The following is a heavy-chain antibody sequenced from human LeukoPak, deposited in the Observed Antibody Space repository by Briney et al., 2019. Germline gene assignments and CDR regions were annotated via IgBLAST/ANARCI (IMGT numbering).Heavy chain of an antibody. CDR2: IKSKTDGGTT. Sequence: GGSLRLSCAASGFTFSNAWMSWVRQAPGKGLEWVGRIKSKTDGGTTDYAAPVKGRFTISRDDSKNTLYLQMNSLRAEDTAVYYCARVGGSTNWFDPWGQGTLVTVSS. CDR3: ARVGGSTNWFDP. CDR1: GFTFSNAW. V-gene: IGHV3-15*01. J-gene: IGHJ5*02. D-gene: IGHD3-16*01.